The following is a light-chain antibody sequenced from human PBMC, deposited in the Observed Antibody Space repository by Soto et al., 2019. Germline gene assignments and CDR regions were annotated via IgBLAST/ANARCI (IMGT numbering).Light chain of an antibody. CDR2: DVS. J-gene: IGLJ1*01. CDR3: CSYARSNTYL. CDR1: SSDVGGYNY. Sequence: ALTQPRSVSGSPGQSVTISCTGTSSDVGGYNYVSWYQQHPGKAPKLMIYDVSKRPSGVPDRFSGSKSGTTASLTISGLQAEDEADYYCCSYARSNTYLFGTGTKVTVL. V-gene: IGLV2-11*01.